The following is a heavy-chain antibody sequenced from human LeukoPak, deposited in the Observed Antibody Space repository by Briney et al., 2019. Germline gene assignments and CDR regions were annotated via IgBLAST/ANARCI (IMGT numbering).Heavy chain of an antibody. J-gene: IGHJ4*02. CDR3: ASLVYYDSSGYATFDY. V-gene: IGHV4-59*08. D-gene: IGHD3-22*01. CDR2: IYYSGST. Sequence: SETLSLTCTVSGGSISSYYWSWIRQPPGKGLEWIGYIYYSGSTNYNPSLKSRVTISVDTSKNLFSLKLSSVTAADTAVYYCASLVYYDSSGYATFDYWGQGTLVTVSS. CDR1: GGSISSYY.